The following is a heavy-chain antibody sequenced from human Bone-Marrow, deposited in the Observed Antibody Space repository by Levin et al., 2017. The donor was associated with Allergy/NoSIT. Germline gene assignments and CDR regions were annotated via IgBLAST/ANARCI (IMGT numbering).Heavy chain of an antibody. D-gene: IGHD4-23*01. V-gene: IGHV4-34*01. CDR1: GGSFSDYY. CDR3: ASGYGGHSDKNNWFDP. Sequence: SETLSLTCAVYGGSFSDYYWSWIRQSPGKGLEWIGEINHSGSTNYNPPLKSRVTISVDTSKNQFSLRLTSVSAADTAIYYCASGYGGHSDKNNWFDPWGQGTPVTVSS. CDR2: INHSGST. J-gene: IGHJ5*02.